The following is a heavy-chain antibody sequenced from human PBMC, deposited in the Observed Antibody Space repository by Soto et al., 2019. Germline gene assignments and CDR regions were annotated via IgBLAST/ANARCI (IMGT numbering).Heavy chain of an antibody. CDR1: GGPFSGYY. Sequence: XGTLSVTCAVYGGPFSGYYWTWIRQPPGKGLEWIGEITHSGSTNYNPSLKSRVTISVDTSKNQFSLNLNSVTAADTAVYYCARSSVRGWSYWGQGTLVTV. V-gene: IGHV4-34*01. D-gene: IGHD3-10*02. CDR2: ITHSGST. CDR3: ARSSVRGWSY. J-gene: IGHJ4*02.